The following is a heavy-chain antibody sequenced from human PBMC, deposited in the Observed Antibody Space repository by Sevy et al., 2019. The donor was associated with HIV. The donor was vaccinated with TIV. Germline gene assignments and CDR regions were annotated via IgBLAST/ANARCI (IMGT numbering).Heavy chain of an antibody. CDR1: GFTFSSYA. Sequence: GGSLRLSCAASGFTFSSYAMHWVRQAPGKGLEWVAVISYDGSNKYYADSVKGRFTISRDNSKNTLYLEMNSLRTEDTAVYYCARDQGAVVIVAATLFKYWGQGTLVTVSS. J-gene: IGHJ4*02. CDR3: ARDQGAVVIVAATLFKY. V-gene: IGHV3-30*04. D-gene: IGHD2-15*01. CDR2: ISYDGSNK.